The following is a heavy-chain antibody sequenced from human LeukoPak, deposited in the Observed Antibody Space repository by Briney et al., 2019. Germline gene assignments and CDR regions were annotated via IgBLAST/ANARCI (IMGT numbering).Heavy chain of an antibody. V-gene: IGHV3-23*01. CDR3: ARDIYDSQTVLPDY. CDR2: ISGSGGST. D-gene: IGHD3-3*01. J-gene: IGHJ4*02. Sequence: GGSLRLSCAASGFTFSSYAMSWVRQAPGKGLEWVSAISGSGGSTYYADSVKGRFTISRDNSKNTLYLQMNSLRAEDTAVYYCARDIYDSQTVLPDYWGQGTLVTVSS. CDR1: GFTFSSYA.